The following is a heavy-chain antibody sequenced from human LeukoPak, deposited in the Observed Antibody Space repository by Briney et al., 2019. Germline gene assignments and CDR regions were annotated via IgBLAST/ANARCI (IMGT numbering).Heavy chain of an antibody. Sequence: PGGSLRLSCAASGFTFSDYYMSWVRQAPGKGLEWVSYISSRGYTIYYADSVKGRFTISRDNAKNFLFLQMTSLRAEDTAVYYCASQEGVRYFDYWGQGTLVTVSS. V-gene: IGHV3-11*01. CDR3: ASQEGVRYFDY. J-gene: IGHJ4*02. CDR2: ISSRGYTI. D-gene: IGHD3-10*01. CDR1: GFTFSDYY.